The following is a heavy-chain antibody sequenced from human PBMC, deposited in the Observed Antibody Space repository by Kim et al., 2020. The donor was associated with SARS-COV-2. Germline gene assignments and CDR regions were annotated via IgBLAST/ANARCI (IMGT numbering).Heavy chain of an antibody. CDR3: ARYYYDFWSGYYMGWFDP. J-gene: IGHJ5*02. CDR2: ISSSSYT. CDR1: GFTFSDYY. D-gene: IGHD3-3*01. Sequence: GGSLRLSCAASGFTFSDYYMSWIRQAPGKGLEWVSYISSSSYTNYADSVKGRFTISRDNAKNSLYLQMNSLRAEDTAVYYCARYYYDFWSGYYMGWFDPWGQGTLVTVSS. V-gene: IGHV3-11*03.